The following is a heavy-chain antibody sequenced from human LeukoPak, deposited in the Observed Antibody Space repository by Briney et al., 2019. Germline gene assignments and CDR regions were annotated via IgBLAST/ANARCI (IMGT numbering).Heavy chain of an antibody. CDR1: GGSISSYY. J-gene: IGHJ4*02. CDR2: IYYSGST. V-gene: IGHV4-59*01. D-gene: IGHD3-22*01. CDR3: ARSYYYYDSSGYYPTFDY. Sequence: SETLSLTCTVSGGSISSYYWSWIRQPPGKGLEWIGYIYYSGSTNYNPSLKSRVTISVDTSKNQFSLKLSSVTAADAAVYYCARSYYYYDSSGYYPTFDYWGQGTLVAVSS.